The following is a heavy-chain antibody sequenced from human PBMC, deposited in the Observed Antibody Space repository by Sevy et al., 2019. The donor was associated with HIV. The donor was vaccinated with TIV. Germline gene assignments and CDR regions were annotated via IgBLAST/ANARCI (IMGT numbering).Heavy chain of an antibody. CDR3: ATGRVDGGTTVPVYFDY. Sequence: ASLKVSCKVSGYTLTELSMHWVRQAPGKGLEWMGGFDPEDGETIYAQKFQGRVTMTEDTSTDTAYMELSSLRSEDTAVYYCATGRVDGGTTVPVYFDYWGQGTLVTVSS. J-gene: IGHJ4*02. CDR1: GYTLTELS. V-gene: IGHV1-24*01. CDR2: FDPEDGET. D-gene: IGHD4-4*01.